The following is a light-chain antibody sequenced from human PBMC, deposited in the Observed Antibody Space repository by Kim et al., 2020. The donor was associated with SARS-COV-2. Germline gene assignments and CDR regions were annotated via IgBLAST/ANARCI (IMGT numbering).Light chain of an antibody. J-gene: IGKJ1*01. CDR3: HQYGSSPRT. CDR2: GAS. V-gene: IGKV3-20*01. Sequence: SPRERATPSCRASQSGSSSYLGWYQQKPGQAPRLLIYGASTRATGMPDRFSGSGSGTDFTLTISRLEPEDFAVYYCHQYGSSPRTFGQGTKVDIK. CDR1: QSGSSSY.